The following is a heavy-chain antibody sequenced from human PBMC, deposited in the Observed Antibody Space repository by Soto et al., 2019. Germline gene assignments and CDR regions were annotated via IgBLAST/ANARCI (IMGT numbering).Heavy chain of an antibody. J-gene: IGHJ6*03. CDR3: ARDYGYCSSTSCYAEDYYYYMDV. D-gene: IGHD2-2*01. CDR2: IYSGGST. CDR1: GFTVSSNY. V-gene: IGHV3-53*04. Sequence: EVQLVESGGGVVQPGGSLRLSCAASGFTVSSNYMSWVRQAPGKGLEWVSVIYSGGSTYYADSVKGRFTISRHNSKNTLYLQMNSLRAEDTAVHYCARDYGYCSSTSCYAEDYYYYMDVWGKGTTVTVSS.